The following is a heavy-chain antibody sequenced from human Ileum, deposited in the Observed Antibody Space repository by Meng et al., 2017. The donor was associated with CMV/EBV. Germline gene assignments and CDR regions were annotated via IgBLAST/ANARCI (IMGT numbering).Heavy chain of an antibody. D-gene: IGHD6-19*01. Sequence: ASVKVSCKASGYTFTSYYIHWVRQAPGQGLEWMGIINPSDGSTSYAQKFQGRVTMIRDTSTSTLYMELSSLRSEDTAMYYCARVRSPIQYSSGRVDLDYWGQGNLVNGAS. J-gene: IGHJ4*02. V-gene: IGHV1-46*01. CDR1: GYTFTSYY. CDR3: ARVRSPIQYSSGRVDLDY. CDR2: INPSDGST.